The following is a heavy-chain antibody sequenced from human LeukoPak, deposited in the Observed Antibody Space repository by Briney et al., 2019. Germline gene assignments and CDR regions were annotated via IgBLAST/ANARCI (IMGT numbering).Heavy chain of an antibody. CDR3: ARVRKSTAMADFDY. V-gene: IGHV1-69*13. J-gene: IGHJ4*02. CDR1: GGTFSSYA. Sequence: SVKVSCKASGGTFSSYAISWVRQAPGQGLEWMGGIIPIFGTANYARKFQGRVTITADESTSTAYMELSSLRSEDTAVYYCARVRKSTAMADFDYWGQGTLVTVSS. D-gene: IGHD5-18*01. CDR2: IIPIFGTA.